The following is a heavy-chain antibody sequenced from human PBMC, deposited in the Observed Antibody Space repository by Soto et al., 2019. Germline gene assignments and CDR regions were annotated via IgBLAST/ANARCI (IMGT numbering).Heavy chain of an antibody. CDR2: IYDSVNT. V-gene: IGHV4-31*03. CDR3: ARVDHRGYFATLTDY. D-gene: IGHD3-9*01. CDR1: GDSLSSGGHY. Sequence: PSEALSLNCTVSGDSLSSGGHYWSWIRQHPGKGLEWIGHIYDSVNTYYSPSLRSRVTISADMSKNQFSLNLRSVTAADPAVYYCARVDHRGYFATLTDYWGQGTLVTVSS. J-gene: IGHJ4*02.